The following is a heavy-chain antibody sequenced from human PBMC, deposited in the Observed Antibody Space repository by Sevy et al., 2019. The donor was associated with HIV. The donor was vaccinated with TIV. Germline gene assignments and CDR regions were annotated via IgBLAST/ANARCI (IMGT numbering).Heavy chain of an antibody. CDR1: GYTFTNYH. V-gene: IGHV1-18*01. D-gene: IGHD1-26*01. CDR2: ITPNNGDT. J-gene: IGHJ1*01. Sequence: ASVKVSCKASGYTFTNYHITWVRQAPGQGLEWMGRITPNNGDTNYAQRLQGRVTMTTDTSTSTVYMELRSLRSDDTAVYYCARVPSGSQGPGQYFHHWGQGTLVTVSS. CDR3: ARVPSGSQGPGQYFHH.